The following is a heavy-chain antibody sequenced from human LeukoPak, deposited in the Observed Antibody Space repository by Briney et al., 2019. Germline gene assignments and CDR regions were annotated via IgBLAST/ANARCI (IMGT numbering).Heavy chain of an antibody. CDR2: ISSSGSTI. D-gene: IGHD1-26*01. CDR3: AKDMLANSGSYLFPEATDP. J-gene: IGHJ5*02. V-gene: IGHV3-11*01. CDR1: GFTFSDYY. Sequence: PGGSLRLSCAASGFTFSDYYMSWIRQAPGKGLEWVSYISSSGSTIYYADSVKGRFTISRDNAKNSLYLQMNSLRAEDTAVYYCAKDMLANSGSYLFPEATDPWGQGTLVTVSS.